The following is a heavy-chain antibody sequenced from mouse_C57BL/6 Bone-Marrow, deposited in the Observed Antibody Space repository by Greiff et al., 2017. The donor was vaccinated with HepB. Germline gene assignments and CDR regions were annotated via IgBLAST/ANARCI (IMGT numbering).Heavy chain of an antibody. CDR2: IRSKSSNYAT. Sequence: DVQLVESGGGLVQPKGSLKLSCAASGFTFNTYAMHWVRQAPGKGLEWVARIRSKSSNYATYYADSVKDRFTISRDDSQSMLYLQMNNLKTEDTAMYYCVREGNDGYQGPGGPWFAYWGQGTLVTVSA. CDR1: GFTFNTYA. V-gene: IGHV10-3*01. J-gene: IGHJ3*01. CDR3: VREGNDGYQGPGGPWFAY. D-gene: IGHD2-3*01.